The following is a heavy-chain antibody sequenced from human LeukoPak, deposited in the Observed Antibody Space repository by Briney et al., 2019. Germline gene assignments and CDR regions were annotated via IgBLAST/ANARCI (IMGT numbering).Heavy chain of an antibody. CDR2: IKQDGSER. V-gene: IGHV3-7*01. D-gene: IGHD3-10*01. CDR3: ARAGSHWHYVY. CDR1: GFTFSGFS. J-gene: IGHJ4*02. Sequence: GGSLRLSCAASGFTFSGFSMSWVRQSPTKGLEWVANIKQDGSERYYVDSVKGRFTISRDNAKNSLSLQMNDLRVEDTAVYYCARAGSHWHYVYWGQGTVVTVSS.